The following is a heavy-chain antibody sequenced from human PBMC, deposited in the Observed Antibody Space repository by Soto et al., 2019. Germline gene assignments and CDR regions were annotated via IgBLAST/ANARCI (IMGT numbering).Heavy chain of an antibody. V-gene: IGHV1-3*01. CDR3: AGPHDRAGLGT. CDR2: RNGYNGQT. Sequence: ASVKVSCKASENTFSTYLVHWVRQVHGQGLEWMGWRNGYNGQTEYSQKFQGRVTITRDTSAKTAYLELRSLTSEDTAVYYCAGPHDRAGLGTWGQGTLVTVS. D-gene: IGHD1-1*01. J-gene: IGHJ5*02. CDR1: ENTFSTYL.